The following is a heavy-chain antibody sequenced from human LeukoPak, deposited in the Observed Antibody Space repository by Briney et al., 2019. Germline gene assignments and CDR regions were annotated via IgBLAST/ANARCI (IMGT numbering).Heavy chain of an antibody. CDR3: VNIRRDGYNFDY. CDR2: ISSNGGST. D-gene: IGHD5-24*01. V-gene: IGHV3-64D*09. Sequence: GGSLRLSCSASGFTFSSYAMHWVRKAPGKGLEYVSAISSNGGSTYYADSVKGRFTISRDTSKNTLYLQMSSLRAEDTAVYYCVNIRRDGYNFDYWGQGTLVTVSS. J-gene: IGHJ4*02. CDR1: GFTFSSYA.